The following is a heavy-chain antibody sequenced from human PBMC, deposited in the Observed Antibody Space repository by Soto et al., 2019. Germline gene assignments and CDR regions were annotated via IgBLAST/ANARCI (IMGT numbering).Heavy chain of an antibody. Sequence: PGGSLRLSCAASGFTFSTYSMNWVRQAPGKGLEWVSSISSSRGYIYYADSVKGRFTISRDNAKNSLYLQMNSLRAEDTAVYYCTRVGGSVSGMDVWGQGTTVTV. D-gene: IGHD1-26*01. V-gene: IGHV3-21*01. CDR2: ISSSRGYI. CDR3: TRVGGSVSGMDV. CDR1: GFTFSTYS. J-gene: IGHJ6*02.